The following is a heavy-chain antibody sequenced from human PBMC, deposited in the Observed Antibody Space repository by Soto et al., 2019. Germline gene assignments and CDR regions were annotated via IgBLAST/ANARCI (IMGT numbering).Heavy chain of an antibody. CDR2: ISYDGSNK. V-gene: IGHV3-30*03. CDR1: GFTFSSYG. J-gene: IGHJ4*02. D-gene: IGHD2-8*02. Sequence: GGSLRLSCAASGFTFSSYGMHWVRQAPGKGLEWVAVISYDGSNKYYADSVKGRFTISRDDSQNTLYLQMDSLKTEDTAVYYCTTDRPLTGGSNALYWGQGTLVTVSS. CDR3: TTDRPLTGGSNALY.